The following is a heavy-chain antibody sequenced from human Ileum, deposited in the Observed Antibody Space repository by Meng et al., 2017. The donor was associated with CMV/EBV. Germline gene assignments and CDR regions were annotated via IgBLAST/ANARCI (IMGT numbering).Heavy chain of an antibody. CDR1: GASITNDDYY. V-gene: IGHV4-30-4*01. J-gene: IGHJ5*02. CDR3: AKYSGPSRWFDP. D-gene: IGHD5-12*01. Sequence: VQLKESGPVLVKPSQTLSLTCTVSGASITNDDYYWSWIRQPPGKGLEWIGYIYYNGITYYNPSLKSRIAILVDTSKSQFSLIVSSVTAADTAVYYCAKYSGPSRWFDPWGQGTLVTVSS. CDR2: IYYNGIT.